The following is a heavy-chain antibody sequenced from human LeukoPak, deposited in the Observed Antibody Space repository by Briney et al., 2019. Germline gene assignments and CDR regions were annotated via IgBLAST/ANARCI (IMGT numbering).Heavy chain of an antibody. CDR3: ARVAVTNTIDY. CDR2: ISSSSSYI. Sequence: GGSLRLSCAASGFTFSSYSMNWVRQAPGKGLGWVSSISSSSSYIYYADSVKGRFTISRDNAKNSLYLQMNSLRAEDTAVYYCARVAVTNTIDYWGQGTLVTVSS. CDR1: GFTFSSYS. J-gene: IGHJ4*02. V-gene: IGHV3-21*01. D-gene: IGHD4-17*01.